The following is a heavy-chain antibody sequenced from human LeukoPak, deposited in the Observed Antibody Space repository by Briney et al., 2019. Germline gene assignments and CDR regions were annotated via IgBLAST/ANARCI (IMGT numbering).Heavy chain of an antibody. D-gene: IGHD5-24*01. V-gene: IGHV3-23*01. Sequence: GGSLRLSCAVSGFTFSAYAMNWVRQAPGKGLEWVSIISGSGGSTSYADSVKGRFTISRDNSKNTLYLQMNSLRAEDTAVYYCAGRRSRDGYVDYWGQGTLVTVSS. CDR3: AGRRSRDGYVDY. CDR1: GFTFSAYA. J-gene: IGHJ4*02. CDR2: ISGSGGST.